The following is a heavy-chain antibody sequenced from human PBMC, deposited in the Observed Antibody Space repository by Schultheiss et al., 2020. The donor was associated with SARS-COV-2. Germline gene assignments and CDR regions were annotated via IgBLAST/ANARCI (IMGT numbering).Heavy chain of an antibody. D-gene: IGHD3-10*01. CDR3: AKDCRFGEFEEIDAFDI. CDR2: ISYDGSNK. V-gene: IGHV3-30*18. CDR1: GFTFDDYA. J-gene: IGHJ3*02. Sequence: GGSLRLSCAASGFTFDDYAMHWVRQAPGKGLEWVAVISYDGSNKYYADSVKGRFTISRDNAKNSLYLQMNSLRAEDTAVYYCAKDCRFGEFEEIDAFDIWGQGTMVTVSS.